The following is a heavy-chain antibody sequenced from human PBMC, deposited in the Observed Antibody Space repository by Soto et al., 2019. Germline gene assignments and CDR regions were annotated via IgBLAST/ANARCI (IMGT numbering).Heavy chain of an antibody. Sequence: SVKVSCKASGYTFTSYDINWVRQATVQGLEWMGWINPNSGGTNYAQKFQGWVTMTRDTSISTAYMELSRLRSDDTAVYYCARADGSSWSSYYYYGMDVWGQGTTVTVSS. V-gene: IGHV1-2*04. CDR3: ARADGSSWSSYYYYGMDV. CDR1: GYTFTSYD. D-gene: IGHD6-13*01. J-gene: IGHJ6*02. CDR2: INPNSGGT.